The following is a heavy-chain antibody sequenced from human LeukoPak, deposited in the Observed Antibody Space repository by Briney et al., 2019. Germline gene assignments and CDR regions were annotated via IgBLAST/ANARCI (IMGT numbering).Heavy chain of an antibody. Sequence: PSETLSLTCTVSGGSISSFYWSWIRQPPGKGLEWIGYIYYSGSTNYNPSLKSRVTMSVDMSKNQFSLKLRSVTAADTAVYYCSGGDSGSYFNYWGQGTLVAVSS. V-gene: IGHV4-59*01. CDR1: GGSISSFY. J-gene: IGHJ4*02. CDR2: IYYSGST. CDR3: SGGDSGSYFNY. D-gene: IGHD3-10*01.